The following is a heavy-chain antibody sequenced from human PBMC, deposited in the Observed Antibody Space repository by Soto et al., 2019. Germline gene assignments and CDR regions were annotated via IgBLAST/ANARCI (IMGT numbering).Heavy chain of an antibody. CDR3: ARHVCSSGWWNFDY. CDR1: GGSISSYY. Sequence: SETLSLTCTVSGGSISSYYWSWIRQPPGKGLEWIGYIYYSGSTNYNPSLKSRVTISVDTSKNQFSLKLSSVTAADTAVYYCARHVCSSGWWNFDYWGQGTLVTVSS. D-gene: IGHD6-19*01. V-gene: IGHV4-59*08. CDR2: IYYSGST. J-gene: IGHJ4*02.